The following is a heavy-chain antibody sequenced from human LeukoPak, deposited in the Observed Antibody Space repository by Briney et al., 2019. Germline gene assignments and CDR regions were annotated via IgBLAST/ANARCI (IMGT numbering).Heavy chain of an antibody. CDR1: GFTVSSNY. Sequence: GGSLRLSCAASGFTVSSNYMSWVRQAPRKGLEGVSVIYSGGSTKYSDSVKGRFTISRDNSKNTLYLQMNSLRAEDTAVYYCTSSNQRYYFDYWGQGTLVTVSS. CDR3: TSSNQRYYFDY. J-gene: IGHJ4*02. D-gene: IGHD2-2*01. V-gene: IGHV3-66*02. CDR2: IYSGGST.